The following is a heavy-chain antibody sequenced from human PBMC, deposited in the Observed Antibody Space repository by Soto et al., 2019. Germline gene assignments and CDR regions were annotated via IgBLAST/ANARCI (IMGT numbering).Heavy chain of an antibody. V-gene: IGHV3-48*03. D-gene: IGHD5-12*01. CDR1: GFTFSSYE. Sequence: EMQLVESGGGLVQPGGSLRLSCSASGFTFSSYEMNWVRQAPGKGLEWVSYISTDSSTIYYADSVKGRFTVSRDNAKNSLFLQMSSLRAEDTAVYYCARNIVATIGENYGMDVWGQGTTVTVSS. CDR3: ARNIVATIGENYGMDV. J-gene: IGHJ6*02. CDR2: ISTDSSTI.